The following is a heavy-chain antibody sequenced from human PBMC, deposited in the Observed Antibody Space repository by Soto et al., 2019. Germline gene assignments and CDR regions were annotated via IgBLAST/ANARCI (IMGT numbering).Heavy chain of an antibody. V-gene: IGHV1-2*04. D-gene: IGHD2-2*02. CDR1: GYTFTGYY. Sequence: ASVKVSCKASGYTFTGYYMHWVRQAPGQGLEWMGWINPNSGGTNYAQKFQGWVTMTRDTSISTAYMELSRLGSDDTAVYYCARVGYCSSTSCYSSYAFDIWGQGTMVTVSS. CDR3: ARVGYCSSTSCYSSYAFDI. J-gene: IGHJ3*02. CDR2: INPNSGGT.